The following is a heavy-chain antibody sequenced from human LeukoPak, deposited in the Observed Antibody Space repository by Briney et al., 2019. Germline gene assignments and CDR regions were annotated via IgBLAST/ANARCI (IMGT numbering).Heavy chain of an antibody. Sequence: PGGSLRLSCGASGFTFNSYWMSWVRQAPGKGLEWVANIKRDGSEKYYVDSVKGRFTISRDNAKNSLYLQMNSLRAEDTAVYYCAELAITMIGGVWGKGTTVTISS. CDR3: AELAITMIGGV. V-gene: IGHV3-7*01. CDR1: GFTFNSYW. D-gene: IGHD3-10*02. CDR2: IKRDGSEK. J-gene: IGHJ6*04.